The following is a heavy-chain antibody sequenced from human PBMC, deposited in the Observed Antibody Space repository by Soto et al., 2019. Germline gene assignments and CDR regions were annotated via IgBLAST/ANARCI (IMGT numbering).Heavy chain of an antibody. CDR1: GYTFTSHP. D-gene: IGHD3-10*01. CDR2: INAGNGNT. V-gene: IGHV1-3*01. J-gene: IGHJ6*02. CDR3: TTWFGEFFFPMDV. Sequence: QVQLVQSGAEVKKPGASVKVSCKASGYTFTSHPIHWVRQAPGQSLEWMGWINAGNGNTKYSQKLQGRVTITMETSASTAYMELSSLRSEDTAVYYCTTWFGEFFFPMDVWGQGTTVTVSS.